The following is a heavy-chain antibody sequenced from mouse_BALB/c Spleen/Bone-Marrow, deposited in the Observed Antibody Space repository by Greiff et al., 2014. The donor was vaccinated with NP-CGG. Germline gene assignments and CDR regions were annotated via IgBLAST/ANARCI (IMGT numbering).Heavy chain of an antibody. V-gene: IGHV1-54*01. CDR1: GYAFTNYL. CDR3: ARGDYRSYYFDY. Sequence: VQLQQSGAELVRPGTSVKVSCKASGYAFTNYLIEWVKQRPGQGLEWIGVINPGSGDTNYNEKFKGKATLTADKSSSTAYMQLSSLTSDDSAVYFCARGDYRSYYFDYWGQGTTLTVSS. D-gene: IGHD2-14*01. J-gene: IGHJ2*01. CDR2: INPGSGDT.